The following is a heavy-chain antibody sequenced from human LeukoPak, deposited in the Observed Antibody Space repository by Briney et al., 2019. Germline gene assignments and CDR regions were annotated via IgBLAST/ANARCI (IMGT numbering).Heavy chain of an antibody. CDR3: ARLKRGVPAAHDYGDESAN. D-gene: IGHD4-17*01. CDR2: INPKSGGT. J-gene: IGHJ3*01. CDR1: GYTFTGYY. V-gene: IGHV1-2*02. Sequence: GASVQVSCKASGYTFTGYYMYWVRQAPGQGLEWVGWINPKSGGTKYAQKFQGRVTMTMDTSISTAYMELSRLISEQTAVYYCARLKRGVPAAHDYGDESANWGQGTMVTVSS.